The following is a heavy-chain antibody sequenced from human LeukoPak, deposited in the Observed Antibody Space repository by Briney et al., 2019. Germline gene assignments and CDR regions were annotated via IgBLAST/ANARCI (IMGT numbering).Heavy chain of an antibody. Sequence: GGSLRLSCAASGFTFSRYSMNWVRQAPGKGLEWVSYISSSNNTIDYADSVKGRFSISRDNAKNSLYLQMKSLRDEDTAVYYCAREDGGKADIWGQGTMVTVFS. J-gene: IGHJ3*02. CDR1: GFTFSRYS. D-gene: IGHD4-23*01. CDR2: ISSSNNTI. V-gene: IGHV3-48*02. CDR3: AREDGGKADI.